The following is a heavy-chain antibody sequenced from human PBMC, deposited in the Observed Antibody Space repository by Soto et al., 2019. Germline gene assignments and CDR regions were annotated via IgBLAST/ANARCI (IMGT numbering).Heavy chain of an antibody. CDR1: GFTFSSYG. J-gene: IGHJ6*02. V-gene: IGHV3-30*18. Sequence: GGSLRLSCAASGFTFSSYGMHWVRQAPGKGLEWVAVISYDGSNKYYADSVKGRFTISRDNSKNTLDLQMNSLGAEDTAVYYCAKDQRFGELLGIVMRDYYYYYGMDVWGQGTTVTVSS. D-gene: IGHD3-10*01. CDR3: AKDQRFGELLGIVMRDYYYYYGMDV. CDR2: ISYDGSNK.